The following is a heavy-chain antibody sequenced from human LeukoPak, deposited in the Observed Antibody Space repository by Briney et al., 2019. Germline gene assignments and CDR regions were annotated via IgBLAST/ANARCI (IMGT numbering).Heavy chain of an antibody. D-gene: IGHD5-18*01. CDR3: ARGQWGDTAIRH. CDR1: GGSMSSGDYY. Sequence: PSQTLSLTCTVSGGSMSSGDYYWSWIRQPPGKGLEWIGYIYYSGSSHYNPSLKSRLIISVDTSKNQFSLKLSSVTAADTAVYYCARGQWGDTAIRHWGQGILVTVSS. CDR2: IYYSGSS. J-gene: IGHJ4*02. V-gene: IGHV4-30-4*01.